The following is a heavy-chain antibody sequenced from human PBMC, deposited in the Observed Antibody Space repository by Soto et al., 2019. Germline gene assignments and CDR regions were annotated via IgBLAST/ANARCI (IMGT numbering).Heavy chain of an antibody. Sequence: GASVKVSCKASGYTFISYGIAWVRQATGQGLEWMGWISPNSGNTGYAQKFQGRVTMTRNTSISTAYMELSSLRSEDTAVYYCAKENSGYEKWGQGTLVTVSS. V-gene: IGHV1-8*01. CDR2: ISPNSGNT. J-gene: IGHJ4*02. CDR1: GYTFISYG. D-gene: IGHD5-12*01. CDR3: AKENSGYEK.